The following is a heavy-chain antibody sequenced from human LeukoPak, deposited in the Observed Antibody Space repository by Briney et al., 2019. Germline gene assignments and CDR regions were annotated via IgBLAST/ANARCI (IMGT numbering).Heavy chain of an antibody. CDR3: AGAERTGRFDY. Sequence: PGGSLKLSCAASGFTFSSYEMNWVRQAPGKGLEWDSYISSSGSTIYYADSVKGRFTISRDNAKNSLYLQMNSLRAEDTAVYYCAGAERTGRFDYWGQGTLVTVSS. CDR2: ISSSGSTI. CDR1: GFTFSSYE. V-gene: IGHV3-48*03. D-gene: IGHD7-27*01. J-gene: IGHJ4*02.